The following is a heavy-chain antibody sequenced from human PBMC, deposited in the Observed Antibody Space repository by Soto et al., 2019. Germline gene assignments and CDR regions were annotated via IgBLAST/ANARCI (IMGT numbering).Heavy chain of an antibody. Sequence: GGSLRLSCAAAGVTCSDYAMHWVRQAPGKGLEWVALMSYDGSNEYYADSVKGRFTISRDNSKNTLYLQMNSLRAEDTAVYYCAKDGSHNFDYWGQGTLVTVSS. CDR1: GVTCSDYA. D-gene: IGHD1-26*01. V-gene: IGHV3-30*18. J-gene: IGHJ4*02. CDR2: MSYDGSNE. CDR3: AKDGSHNFDY.